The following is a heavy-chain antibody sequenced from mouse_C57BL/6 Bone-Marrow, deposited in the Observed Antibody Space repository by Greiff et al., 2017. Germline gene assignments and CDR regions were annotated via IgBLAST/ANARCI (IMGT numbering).Heavy chain of an antibody. V-gene: IGHV1-64*01. CDR3: ARSGDDGYYGFAY. CDR2: IHPNSGST. Sequence: VQLQQPGAELVKPGASVKLSCKASGYTFTSYWMHWVKQRPGQGLEWIGMIHPNSGSTNYNEKFKSKATLTVDKSSSTAYMQLSSLASEDSAVYYRARSGDDGYYGFAYWGQGTLVTVSA. CDR1: GYTFTSYW. D-gene: IGHD2-3*01. J-gene: IGHJ3*01.